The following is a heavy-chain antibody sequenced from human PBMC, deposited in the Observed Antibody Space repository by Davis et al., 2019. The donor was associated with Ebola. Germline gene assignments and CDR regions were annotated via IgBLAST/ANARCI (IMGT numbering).Heavy chain of an antibody. CDR1: GGSFSGYY. Sequence: PSETLSLTCAVYGGSFSGYYWSWIRQPPGKGLEWIGEINHSGSTNYNPSLKSRVTMSVDTSKNHFSLKVTSVTAADTAVYYCARGMGIADRFDPWGQGFLVTVSS. D-gene: IGHD6-13*01. J-gene: IGHJ5*02. CDR3: ARGMGIADRFDP. V-gene: IGHV4-34*01. CDR2: INHSGST.